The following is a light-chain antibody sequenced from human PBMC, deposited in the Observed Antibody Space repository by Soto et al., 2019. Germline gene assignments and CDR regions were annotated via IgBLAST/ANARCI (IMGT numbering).Light chain of an antibody. CDR3: QEWDNGSDHWV. J-gene: IGLJ3*02. CDR1: NIGTKS. CDR2: DDS. V-gene: IGLV3-21*02. Sequence: SYELTQPPSVSVARGQTARIACGGNNIGTKSVHWYQQKPGQAPVLVVYDDSDRPSGIPERFSGSNSGNTATLTISRVEAGDEAAYSCQEWDNGSDHWVFGGGTKVTVL.